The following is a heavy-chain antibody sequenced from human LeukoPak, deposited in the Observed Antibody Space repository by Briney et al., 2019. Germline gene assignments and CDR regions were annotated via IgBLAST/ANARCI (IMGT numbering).Heavy chain of an antibody. J-gene: IGHJ6*03. V-gene: IGHV1-69*13. CDR3: AIPEAVNTAYYMDV. Sequence: SVKVSCKASGGTFSSYAISWVRQAPGQGLEWMGGIIPIFGTANYAQKFQGRVTITADESTSTVYMELSSLRSEDTAVYYCAIPEAVNTAYYMDVWGKGTTVTVSS. CDR1: GGTFSSYA. CDR2: IIPIFGTA. D-gene: IGHD4-23*01.